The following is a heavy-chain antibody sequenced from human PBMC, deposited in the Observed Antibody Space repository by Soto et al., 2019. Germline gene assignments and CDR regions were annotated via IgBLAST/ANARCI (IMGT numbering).Heavy chain of an antibody. CDR1: GFTFSSYA. J-gene: IGHJ5*02. D-gene: IGHD3-22*01. Sequence: EVQLLESGGGLVQTGGSLRLSCAASGFTFSSYAMRWVRQAPGKGLEWVSAISGSGGRTYYADSEKGRFTISRDNSKNTLYLQMNSLKAEDTAVYYCAKDMFYSDTSGLADPWGQGTLVTVSS. CDR2: ISGSGGRT. V-gene: IGHV3-23*01. CDR3: AKDMFYSDTSGLADP.